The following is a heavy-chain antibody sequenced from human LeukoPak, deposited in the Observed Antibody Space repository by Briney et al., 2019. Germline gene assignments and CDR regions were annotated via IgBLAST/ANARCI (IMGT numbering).Heavy chain of an antibody. CDR1: GFTFSNYW. Sequence: QPGGSLRLSCAASGFTFSNYWMHWVRQAPGKGLQWVSSISGPGGNTYYADSVKGRFTISRDNSKNTLYLQMTSLRAEETALYYCAKSARGYSYGDFAYWGQGTLVTVSS. D-gene: IGHD5-18*01. V-gene: IGHV3-23*01. CDR2: ISGPGGNT. CDR3: AKSARGYSYGDFAY. J-gene: IGHJ4*02.